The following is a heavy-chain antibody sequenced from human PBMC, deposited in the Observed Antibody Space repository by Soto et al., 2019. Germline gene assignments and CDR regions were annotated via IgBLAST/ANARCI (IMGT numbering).Heavy chain of an antibody. CDR1: GFVFSNYA. V-gene: IGHV3-23*01. J-gene: IGHJ4*02. Sequence: EVQLLESGGGSVQPGGSLRLSCAASGFVFSNYAMSWVRQAPGKGLEWVSSISGSGDRTYYADSVKGRFTISRDNSKNTLYLEMNSLRGEDTAVSYCAKVGWGQGTLVTVSS. CDR2: ISGSGDRT. CDR3: AKVG.